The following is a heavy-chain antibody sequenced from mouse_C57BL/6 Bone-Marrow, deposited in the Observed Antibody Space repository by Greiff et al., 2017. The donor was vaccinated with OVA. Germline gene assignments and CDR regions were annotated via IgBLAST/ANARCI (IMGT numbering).Heavy chain of an antibody. CDR2: IHPSDSDT. J-gene: IGHJ3*01. D-gene: IGHD2-3*01. Sequence: VQLQQPGAELVKPGASVKVTCKASGYTFTSYWMHWVKQRPGQGLEWIGRIHPSDSDTNYNQKFKGKATLTVDKSSSTAYMQLSSLASEDSAVYYCAMGMAWFAYWGQGTLGTVSA. CDR3: AMGMAWFAY. V-gene: IGHV1-74*01. CDR1: GYTFTSYW.